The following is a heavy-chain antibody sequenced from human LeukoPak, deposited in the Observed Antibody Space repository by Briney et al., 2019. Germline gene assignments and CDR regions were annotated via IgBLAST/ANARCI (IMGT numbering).Heavy chain of an antibody. CDR1: GFTFSSYS. CDR2: ISSSSSYI. V-gene: IGHV3-21*01. CDR3: ARLERIPADAFDI. J-gene: IGHJ3*02. Sequence: GGSLRLSCAASGFTFSSYSMNWVRQAPGKGLEWVSSISSSSSYIYYADSVKGRFTISRDNAKNSLYLQMNSLRAEDTAVYYSARLERIPADAFDIWGQGTMVTVSS. D-gene: IGHD1-1*01.